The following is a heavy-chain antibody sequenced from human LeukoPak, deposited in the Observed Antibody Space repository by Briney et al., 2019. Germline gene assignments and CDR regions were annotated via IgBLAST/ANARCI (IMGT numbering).Heavy chain of an antibody. V-gene: IGHV4-4*09. CDR3: ARHVCSSTNCYNYFDY. CDR2: IYSSGST. J-gene: IGHJ4*02. Sequence: TSETLSLTCTVSGGSINNYYWSWIRQPPGKGLEWIGYIYSSGSTNYNPSLKSRVTISVDTSKNQFSLRLSSVTAADTAVYYCARHVCSSTNCYNYFDYWGQGSLGTVSS. D-gene: IGHD2-2*02. CDR1: GGSINNYY.